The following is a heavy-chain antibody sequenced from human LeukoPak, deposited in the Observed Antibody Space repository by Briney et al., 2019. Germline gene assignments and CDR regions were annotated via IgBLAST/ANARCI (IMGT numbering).Heavy chain of an antibody. V-gene: IGHV1-18*01. D-gene: IGHD6-19*01. CDR1: GYTFTSYA. J-gene: IGHJ4*02. CDR3: ARGERYSSNYYFDY. Sequence: GASVKVSCKASGYTFTSYAISWVRQAPGQGLEWMGWISAYNGNTNYAQKLQGRVTITTDTSTSTAYMELRSLRSDDTAVYYCARGERYSSNYYFDYWGQGTLVTVSS. CDR2: ISAYNGNT.